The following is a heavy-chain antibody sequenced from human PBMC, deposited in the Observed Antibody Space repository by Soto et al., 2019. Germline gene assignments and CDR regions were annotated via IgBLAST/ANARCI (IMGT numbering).Heavy chain of an antibody. D-gene: IGHD6-6*01. CDR3: ARSVSSSPAIY. Sequence: GGSLRLSCTASGFIFSNYAMSWVSQAPGKGLEWVSGISGSGDTTYYAVSVKGRFTSSRDNSKNTMYLQMNSLRAEDTAIYYCARSVSSSPAIYWGQGTLVTVSS. V-gene: IGHV3-23*01. CDR2: ISGSGDTT. J-gene: IGHJ4*02. CDR1: GFIFSNYA.